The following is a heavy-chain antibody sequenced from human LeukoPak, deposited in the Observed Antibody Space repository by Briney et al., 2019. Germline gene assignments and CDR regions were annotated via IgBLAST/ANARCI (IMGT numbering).Heavy chain of an antibody. CDR3: ARQRGYSGYGGDY. CDR1: GFTFSSYW. CDR2: IKEDGSEK. V-gene: IGHV3-7*01. Sequence: HPGGSLRLSCAASGFTFSSYWMSWVRQAPGKGLEWVANIKEDGSEKYYVDSVKGRFTISRDNAKNSLYLQMHSLRAEDTAVYYCARQRGYSGYGGDYWGQGTLVTVSS. J-gene: IGHJ4*02. D-gene: IGHD5-12*01.